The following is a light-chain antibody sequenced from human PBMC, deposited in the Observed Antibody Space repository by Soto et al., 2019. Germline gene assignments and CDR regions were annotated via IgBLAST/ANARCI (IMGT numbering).Light chain of an antibody. CDR1: SSDVGSYNL. Sequence: QSALAQPASVSGSPGQSITISCTGTSSDVGSYNLVSWYQQLPGKAPKPIISEVNKRPSGVSDRFSGSKSGNTASLTISGLQAEDEADYNCCSYGGETTLYVFRTGTKVPVL. CDR3: CSYGGETTLYV. J-gene: IGLJ1*01. V-gene: IGLV2-23*02. CDR2: EVN.